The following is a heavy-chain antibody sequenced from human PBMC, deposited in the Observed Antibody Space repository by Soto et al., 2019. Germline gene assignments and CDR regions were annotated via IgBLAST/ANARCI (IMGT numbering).Heavy chain of an antibody. Sequence: QVQLVQSGAEVKKPGSSVKVSCKASGGAFSSYAISWVRQAPGQGLEWMGGIISIFGTANYAQKFQGSVTITADESTSTAYMELSSLRSEDKAVYYCACGGYDSSGLVDYWGQGTLVTVSS. CDR2: IISIFGTA. V-gene: IGHV1-69*01. D-gene: IGHD3-22*01. CDR1: GGAFSSYA. J-gene: IGHJ4*02. CDR3: ACGGYDSSGLVDY.